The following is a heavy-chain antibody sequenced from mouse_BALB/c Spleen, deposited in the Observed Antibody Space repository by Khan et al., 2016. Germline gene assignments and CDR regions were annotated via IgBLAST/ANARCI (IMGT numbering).Heavy chain of an antibody. Sequence: VQLKQSGAELVKPGASVKLSCTASGFNIKDTYMHWVKQRPEQGLEWIGRIDPANGNSKNDPKFQGKATITADTSSNTAYLQLSSLTSEDTAVYYCARGGNYVELGNWGPGTLVTVSA. CDR1: GFNIKDTY. V-gene: IGHV14-3*02. J-gene: IGHJ3*01. CDR3: ARGGNYVELGN. CDR2: IDPANGNS. D-gene: IGHD2-1*01.